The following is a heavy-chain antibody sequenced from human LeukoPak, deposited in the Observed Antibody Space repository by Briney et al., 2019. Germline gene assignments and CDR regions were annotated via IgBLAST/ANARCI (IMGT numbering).Heavy chain of an antibody. CDR2: IYYSGST. J-gene: IGHJ4*02. CDR3: ARIYYYDSSGYPYFDY. Sequence: SETLSLTCTVSGGSISSYYWSWIRQPPGKGLEWIGYIYYSGSTNYNPSLKSRVTISVDTSKNQFSLKLGSVTAADTAVYYCARIYYYDSSGYPYFDYWGQGTLVTVSS. D-gene: IGHD3-22*01. CDR1: GGSISSYY. V-gene: IGHV4-59*08.